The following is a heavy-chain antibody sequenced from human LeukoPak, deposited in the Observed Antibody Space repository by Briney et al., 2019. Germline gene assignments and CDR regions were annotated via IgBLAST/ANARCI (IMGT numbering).Heavy chain of an antibody. CDR2: ISWNSGSI. CDR3: AKAGLWSGFDY. J-gene: IGHJ4*02. CDR1: GFTFDDYA. V-gene: IGHV3-9*03. D-gene: IGHD5-18*01. Sequence: GGSLRLSCAASGFTFDDYAMHWVRQAPGKGLEWVSGISWNSGSIGYADSVKGRFTISRDNAKNSLYLQMNSLGAGDMALYYCAKAGLWSGFDYWGQGTLVTVSS.